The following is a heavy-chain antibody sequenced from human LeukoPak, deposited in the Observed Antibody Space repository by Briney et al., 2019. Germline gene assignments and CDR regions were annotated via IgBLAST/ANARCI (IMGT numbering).Heavy chain of an antibody. CDR2: IYPGDSET. Sequence: GESLKISCKGSGYRFTSYWIGWVRQMPGRGLEWMGIIYPGDSETRYSPAFQGQVSISADKSTSTAYLQWSSLKASDTGIYYCARRDHYDNIRTVAAFDYWGQGTLVTVSS. CDR1: GYRFTSYW. D-gene: IGHD3-22*01. CDR3: ARRDHYDNIRTVAAFDY. J-gene: IGHJ4*02. V-gene: IGHV5-51*01.